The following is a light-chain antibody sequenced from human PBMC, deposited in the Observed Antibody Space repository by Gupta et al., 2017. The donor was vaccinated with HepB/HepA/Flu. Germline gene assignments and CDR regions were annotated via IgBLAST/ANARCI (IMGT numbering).Light chain of an antibody. CDR1: QDISNY. CDR2: DAS. Sequence: IQMTPSPSSLSASVGDRVTITCQASQDISNYLKWYQQKPGKTPKLLIYDASNLETGVPSRFSGSGSGTDFTVTISSLQPEDIATYYCQQYYNRPRSFGQGTKLEIK. V-gene: IGKV1-33*01. CDR3: QQYYNRPRS. J-gene: IGKJ2*04.